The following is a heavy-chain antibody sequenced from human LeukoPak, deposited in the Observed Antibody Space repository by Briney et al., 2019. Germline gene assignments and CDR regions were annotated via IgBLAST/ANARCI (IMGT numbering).Heavy chain of an antibody. D-gene: IGHD2-21*01. CDR2: LHSGASV. Sequence: PGGSLRLSCAVSGFTVRSSYMSWVRQAPGKGLEWVSILHSGASVYYTDSVKGRFTISRDNSRNTLYLQMNSLRAEDTAVYYCAKEYSPGSRGYFDYWGQGTLVTVSS. V-gene: IGHV3-53*01. J-gene: IGHJ4*02. CDR1: GFTVRSSY. CDR3: AKEYSPGSRGYFDY.